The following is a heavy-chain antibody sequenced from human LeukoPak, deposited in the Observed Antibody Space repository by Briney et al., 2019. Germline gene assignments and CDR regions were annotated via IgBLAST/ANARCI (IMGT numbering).Heavy chain of an antibody. J-gene: IGHJ3*02. V-gene: IGHV1-8*01. CDR3: ARGNRLYSSSWSSLAFDI. CDR2: TNPNSGYT. CDR1: GYAFTSYD. D-gene: IGHD6-13*01. Sequence: GASVKVSCKASGYAFTSYDINWVRQATGQGLEWMGWTNPNSGYTGYAQKFQGRVITTRRTSISRAYMELSSLRSEDTAVYYCARGNRLYSSSWSSLAFDIWGQGTIVTVSS.